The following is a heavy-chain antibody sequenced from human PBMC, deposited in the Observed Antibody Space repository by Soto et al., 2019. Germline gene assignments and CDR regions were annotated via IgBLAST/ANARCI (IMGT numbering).Heavy chain of an antibody. V-gene: IGHV1-18*04. CDR2: ISAYNGNT. D-gene: IGHD2-15*01. J-gene: IGHJ3*02. CDR1: GYTFSSYG. Sequence: ASVKVSCKASGYTFSSYGITWVRQAPGQGLEWMGWISAYNGNTNYAQNFQGRVTMTTDTSTSTAYMELRSLRSDDTAVYYCYVLLRLPFEIWGQETIVTVS. CDR3: YVLLRLPFEI.